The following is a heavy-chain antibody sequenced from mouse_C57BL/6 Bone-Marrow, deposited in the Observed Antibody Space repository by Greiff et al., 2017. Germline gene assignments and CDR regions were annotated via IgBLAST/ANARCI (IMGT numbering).Heavy chain of an antibody. D-gene: IGHD2-5*01. CDR3: ARPYYSNYWYFDV. J-gene: IGHJ1*03. CDR1: GYTFTSYW. CDR2: IYPGSGST. Sequence: QVQLQQPGAELVKPGASVKMSCKASGYTFTSYWITWVKQRPGQGLEWIGEIYPGSGSTNYNEKFKSKATLTVDTSSSTAYMQLSMLTSEYSAVYCCARPYYSNYWYFDVWGTGTTVTVSA. V-gene: IGHV1-55*01.